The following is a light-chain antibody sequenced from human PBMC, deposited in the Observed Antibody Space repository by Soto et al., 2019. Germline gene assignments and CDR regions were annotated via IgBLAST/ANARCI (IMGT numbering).Light chain of an antibody. V-gene: IGLV2-23*01. Sequence: QSVLAQPASGSGSPGQSITISCTGTSADVGAYNSVSWYQQLPHKAPQVILYKGTQRPSGVSSRFSGSTSGNATSLTISGLQADDEADYFCCSSATESTYVFGTGTKV. J-gene: IGLJ1*01. CDR1: SADVGAYNS. CDR3: CSSATESTYV. CDR2: KGT.